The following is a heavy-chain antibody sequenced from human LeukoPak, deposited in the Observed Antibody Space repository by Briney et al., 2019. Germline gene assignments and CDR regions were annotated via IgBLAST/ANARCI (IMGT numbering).Heavy chain of an antibody. J-gene: IGHJ6*03. CDR2: ISSSSYI. CDR1: GFTFSSYS. Sequence: GGSLRLSCAASGFTFSSYSMNWVRQAPGKGLEWVSSISSSSYIYYADSVKGRFTISRDNAKNSLYLQMNSLRAEDTAVYYCARDGFGELLSLGPRYMDVWGKGTTVTVSS. D-gene: IGHD3-10*01. V-gene: IGHV3-21*01. CDR3: ARDGFGELLSLGPRYMDV.